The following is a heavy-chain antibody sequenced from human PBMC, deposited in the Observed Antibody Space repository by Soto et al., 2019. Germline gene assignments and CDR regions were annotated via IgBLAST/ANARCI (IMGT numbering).Heavy chain of an antibody. J-gene: IGHJ6*02. CDR2: IYYSGST. CDR1: GASISSGDYY. Sequence: SETLSLTCTVSGASISSGDYYWTWIRQPPGKGLEWIGSIYYSGSTYYNPSLKSRVTISVDTSNNQFSLTVSSVTAADTAVYYCARDHYVYDILTGYGYYYGMDVWGQGTTVTVSS. V-gene: IGHV4-30-4*01. D-gene: IGHD3-9*01. CDR3: ARDHYVYDILTGYGYYYGMDV.